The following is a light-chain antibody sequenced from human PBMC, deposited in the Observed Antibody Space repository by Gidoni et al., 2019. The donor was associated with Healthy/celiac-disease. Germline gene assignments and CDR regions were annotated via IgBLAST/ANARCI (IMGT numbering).Light chain of an antibody. J-gene: IGKJ1*01. Sequence: DNVMTQPPLSLSVTPGQQASSSCQSSPSLLLSAGKTFVYWYLQTPGQSPQLLICAVSSRFSGVPSRFSGSGSGTDFTLKISLVEADDVVVYYCRQGIPVTWTFGQGTKVEIK. CDR2: AVS. V-gene: IGKV2-29*02. CDR3: RQGIPVTWT. CDR1: PSLLLSAGKTF.